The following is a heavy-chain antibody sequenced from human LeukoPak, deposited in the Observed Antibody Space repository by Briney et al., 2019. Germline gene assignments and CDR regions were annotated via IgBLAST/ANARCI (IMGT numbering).Heavy chain of an antibody. Sequence: AGGSLRLSCAASGFTFSSYSMNWVRQAPGKGLEWVSSISSSSSYIYYADSVKGRLTISRDNAKNSLYLQMNSLRAEDTAVYYCARDTAATTVTTTDYYYYYMDVWGKGTTVTVSS. D-gene: IGHD4-17*01. J-gene: IGHJ6*03. V-gene: IGHV3-21*01. CDR1: GFTFSSYS. CDR3: ARDTAATTVTTTDYYYYYMDV. CDR2: ISSSSSYI.